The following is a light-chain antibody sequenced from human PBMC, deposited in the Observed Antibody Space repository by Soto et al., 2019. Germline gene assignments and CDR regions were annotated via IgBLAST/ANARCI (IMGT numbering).Light chain of an antibody. Sequence: EIVLTQSPGTLSLSPGERATLSCRASQSVSNNYLAWYQQKPGQAPRLLIHDASNRATGIPARFSGSGSGTDCNLTISSLEPEDVAVYYCQQRSNWTLTFGGGTKVDIK. CDR3: QQRSNWTLT. V-gene: IGKV3-11*01. CDR1: QSVSNNY. J-gene: IGKJ4*01. CDR2: DAS.